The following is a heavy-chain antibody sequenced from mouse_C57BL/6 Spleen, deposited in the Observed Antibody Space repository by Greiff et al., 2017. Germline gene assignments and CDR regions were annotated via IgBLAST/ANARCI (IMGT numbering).Heavy chain of an antibody. J-gene: IGHJ4*01. D-gene: IGHD3-3*01. CDR3: AREGTRLYYAMDY. CDR2: ISDGGSYT. Sequence: VQLVESGGGLVKPGGSLKLSCAASGFTFSSYAMSWVRQTPEKRLEWVATISDGGSYTYYPDNVKGRFTISRDNAKNNLYLQMSHLKSEDTAMYYCAREGTRLYYAMDYWGQGTSVTVSS. CDR1: GFTFSSYA. V-gene: IGHV5-4*01.